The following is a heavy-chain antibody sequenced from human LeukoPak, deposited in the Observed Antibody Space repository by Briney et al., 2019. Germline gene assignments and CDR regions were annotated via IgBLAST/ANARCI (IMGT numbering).Heavy chain of an antibody. Sequence: ASVKVSCKASGGSFNSYVITWVRQAPGQGLEWTGRIIPILNVANFAQKFQGRVTITADKSTNTAHMELSSLRSEDTAVYYCTREGVYSPDGSGYHRDAFDIWGQGTVVTVSS. J-gene: IGHJ3*02. CDR3: TREGVYSPDGSGYHRDAFDI. D-gene: IGHD3-22*01. CDR2: IIPILNVA. V-gene: IGHV1-69*04. CDR1: GGSFNSYV.